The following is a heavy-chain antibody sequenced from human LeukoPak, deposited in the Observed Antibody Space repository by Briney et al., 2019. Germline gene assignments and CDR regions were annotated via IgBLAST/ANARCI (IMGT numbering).Heavy chain of an antibody. J-gene: IGHJ6*02. Sequence: SETLSLTCAVYGGSFSGYSWSWIRQPPGKGLEWIGEINHSGSTNYNPSLKSRVTISVDTSKNQFSLKLSSVTAADTAVYYCARAPVTTGYSMDVWGQGTTVTVSS. CDR3: ARAPVTTGYSMDV. CDR1: GGSFSGYS. CDR2: INHSGST. D-gene: IGHD4-17*01. V-gene: IGHV4-34*01.